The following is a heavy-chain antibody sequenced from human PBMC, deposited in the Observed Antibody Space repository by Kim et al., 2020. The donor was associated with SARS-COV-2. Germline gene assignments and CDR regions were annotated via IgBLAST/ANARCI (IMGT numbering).Heavy chain of an antibody. CDR2: INHSGST. CDR3: ARAVTIFGVVH. V-gene: IGHV4-34*01. D-gene: IGHD3-3*01. J-gene: IGHJ4*02. Sequence: SETLSLTCAVYGGSFSGYYWSWIRQPPGKGLEWIGEINHSGSTNYNPSLKSRVTISVDTSKNQFSLKLSSVTAADTAVYYCARAVTIFGVVHWGQGTLVTVSS. CDR1: GGSFSGYY.